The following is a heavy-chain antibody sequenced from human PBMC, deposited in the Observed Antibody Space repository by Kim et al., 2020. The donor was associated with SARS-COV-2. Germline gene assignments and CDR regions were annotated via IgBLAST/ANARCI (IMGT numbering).Heavy chain of an antibody. CDR2: ITWNSDRF. D-gene: IGHD3-16*01. CDR1: GFNFNDYG. Sequence: GGSLRLSCVASGFNFNDYGMYWVRQAPGKGLEWVSHITWNSDRFAYADSVKGRFTISRDNAKNSLYLQMNSLRAEDTALYYCAKARGRNTKTSDIWGQGTMVTVSS. J-gene: IGHJ3*02. CDR3: AKARGRNTKTSDI. V-gene: IGHV3-9*01.